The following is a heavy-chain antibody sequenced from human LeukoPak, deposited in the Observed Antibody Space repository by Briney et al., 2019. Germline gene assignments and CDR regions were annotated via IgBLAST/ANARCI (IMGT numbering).Heavy chain of an antibody. J-gene: IGHJ2*01. CDR3: AKVGIRMATIPWYFDL. Sequence: GGSLRLSCAASGFTFSSYGMHWVRQAPGKGLEWVAVISYDGSNKYYADSVKGRFTISRDNSKNTLYLQMNSLRAEDTAVYYCAKVGIRMATIPWYFDLWGRGTLVTVSS. D-gene: IGHD5-24*01. CDR1: GFTFSSYG. CDR2: ISYDGSNK. V-gene: IGHV3-30*18.